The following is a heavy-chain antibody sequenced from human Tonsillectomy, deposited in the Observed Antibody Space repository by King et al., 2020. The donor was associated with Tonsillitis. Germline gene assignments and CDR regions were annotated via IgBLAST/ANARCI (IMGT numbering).Heavy chain of an antibody. V-gene: IGHV4-34*01. CDR1: GGSFSGYY. Sequence: VQLQQWGAGLLKPSETLSLTCAVYGGSFSGYYWSWIRQPPGKGLEWIGEINHSGSTNYNPSLKSRVTISVDTSKNQFSLKLSSVTAADTAVYYCARGIPYYDFWSGYYTPHGYYFDYWGQGTLVTVSS. CDR3: ARGIPYYDFWSGYYTPHGYYFDY. D-gene: IGHD3-3*01. CDR2: INHSGST. J-gene: IGHJ4*02.